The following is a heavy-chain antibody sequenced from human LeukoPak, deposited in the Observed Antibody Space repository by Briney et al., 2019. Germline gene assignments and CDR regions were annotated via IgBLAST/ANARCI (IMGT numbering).Heavy chain of an antibody. J-gene: IGHJ3*01. CDR2: ISSDSSNK. CDR3: AKVRRMEWMTPLSDDFDV. V-gene: IGHV3-30*04. D-gene: IGHD3-3*01. CDR1: GFNFNRFA. Sequence: GGSLRLSCAASGFNFNRFAMHWVRQVPGRGLEWVAVISSDSSNKNYVESVRGRFTISRENSVSTLYLEMNTLTTDDAGVYYCAKVRRMEWMTPLSDDFDVWGQGTMVTVSS.